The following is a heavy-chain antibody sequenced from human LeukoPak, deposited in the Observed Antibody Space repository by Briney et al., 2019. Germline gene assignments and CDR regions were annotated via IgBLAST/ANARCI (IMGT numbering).Heavy chain of an antibody. J-gene: IGHJ4*02. CDR3: ARHYPGGDYFIDY. D-gene: IGHD4-17*01. CDR2: IYPDDSDT. Sequence: LGESLKISCQGSGYSFTSYWIGWVRQMPGKGLEWVGIIYPDDSDTRYSPSFQDQVIISADKSISTAYLQWSSLKASDTAMYYCARHYPGGDYFIDYWGQGTLVTVSS. CDR1: GYSFTSYW. V-gene: IGHV5-51*01.